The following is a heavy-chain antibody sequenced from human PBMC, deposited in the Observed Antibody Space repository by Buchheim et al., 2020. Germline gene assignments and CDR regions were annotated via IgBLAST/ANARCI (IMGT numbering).Heavy chain of an antibody. J-gene: IGHJ4*02. CDR1: GFTFSSYG. D-gene: IGHD3-10*01. Sequence: QVQLVESGGGVVQPGRSLRLSCAASGFTFSSYGMHWVRQAPGKGLAWVAVISYDGSNKYYADSVKGRFTISRDNSKNKLYLQMNSLRAEDTAVYYCSGSGSYYYFDYWGQGTL. V-gene: IGHV3-30*03. CDR3: SGSGSYYYFDY. CDR2: ISYDGSNK.